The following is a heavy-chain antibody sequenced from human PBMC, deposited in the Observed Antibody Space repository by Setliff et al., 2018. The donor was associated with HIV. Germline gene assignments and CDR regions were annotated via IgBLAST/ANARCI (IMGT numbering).Heavy chain of an antibody. J-gene: IGHJ4*02. D-gene: IGHD1-26*01. Sequence: SETLSLTCTVSGASSIYFWGWIRQPPGKGLEWIGSVYYSGSTYYNPSLKSRVTISMDTSKNQFSLKLNSVTAADTAVYYCAKDRSGSYRTFDYWGPGIRVTGSS. CDR2: VYYSGST. CDR3: AKDRSGSYRTFDY. CDR1: GASSIYF. V-gene: IGHV4-39*07.